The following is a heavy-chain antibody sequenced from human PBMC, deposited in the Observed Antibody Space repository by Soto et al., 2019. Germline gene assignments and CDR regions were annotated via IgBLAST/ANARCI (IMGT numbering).Heavy chain of an antibody. D-gene: IGHD6-6*01. CDR2: IYPGDSDT. CDR1: GYSFTSYW. Sequence: GESLKISCKASGYSFTSYWIAWVRQMPGKGLEWMGIIYPGDSDTKYSPSFQGQVTISADKSITTAYLQWSSLKAPDTAMYYCARQYSSSSSPDYWGQGTLVTVSS. V-gene: IGHV5-51*01. CDR3: ARQYSSSSSPDY. J-gene: IGHJ4*02.